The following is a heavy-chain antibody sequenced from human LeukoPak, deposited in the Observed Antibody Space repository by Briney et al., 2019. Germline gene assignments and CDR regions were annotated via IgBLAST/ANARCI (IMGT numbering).Heavy chain of an antibody. Sequence: GRSLRLSCAASGFTFDDYAMHWVRQAPGKDLEWVSGISWNSGGIGYADSVKGRFTISRDNAKNSVYLQMNSLRAEDTALYYCAKGYSYGYDYFDYWGQGTLVTVSS. V-gene: IGHV3-9*01. CDR2: ISWNSGGI. J-gene: IGHJ4*02. D-gene: IGHD5-18*01. CDR3: AKGYSYGYDYFDY. CDR1: GFTFDDYA.